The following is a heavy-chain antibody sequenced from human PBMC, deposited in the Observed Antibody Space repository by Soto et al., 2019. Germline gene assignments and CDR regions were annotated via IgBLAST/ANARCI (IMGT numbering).Heavy chain of an antibody. J-gene: IGHJ5*01. CDR2: XYYRSXSYH. Sequence: SQXLSLTCAISGESVSANSATWDWIRQSPXRDLQWPGSXYYRSXSYHAYAVSVXXRITIKAXXSNKKLSMQLNSVNTDDKAVYYCARLIGDSWLDSRGQGTLVTVSS. D-gene: IGHD2-8*01. V-gene: IGHV6-1*01. CDR1: GESVSANSAT. CDR3: ARLIGDSWLDS.